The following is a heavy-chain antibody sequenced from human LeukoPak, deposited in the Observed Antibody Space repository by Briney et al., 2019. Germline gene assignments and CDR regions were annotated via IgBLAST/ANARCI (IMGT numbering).Heavy chain of an antibody. CDR2: ISYDGSNK. CDR1: GFTFSSYA. D-gene: IGHD3-3*01. Sequence: GGSLRLSCAASGFTFSSYAMYWVRQAPGKGLEWVAVISYDGSNKYYADSVKGRFTISRDNSKNTLYLQMNSLRAEDTAVYYCARVDFWSGYYYFDYWGQGTLVTVSS. J-gene: IGHJ4*02. CDR3: ARVDFWSGYYYFDY. V-gene: IGHV3-30*01.